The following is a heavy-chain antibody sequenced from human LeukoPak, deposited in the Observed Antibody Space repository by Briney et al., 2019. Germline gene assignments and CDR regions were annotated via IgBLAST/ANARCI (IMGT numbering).Heavy chain of an antibody. D-gene: IGHD7-27*01. Sequence: GRSLRLSCAASGFTFSSYGMHRVRQAPGKGLEWVANIKQDGSEKYYVDSVKGRFTISRDNAKNSLYLQMNSLRAEDTAVYYCARDNWGRTDYWGQGTLVTVSS. J-gene: IGHJ4*02. CDR1: GFTFSSYG. CDR2: IKQDGSEK. V-gene: IGHV3-7*01. CDR3: ARDNWGRTDY.